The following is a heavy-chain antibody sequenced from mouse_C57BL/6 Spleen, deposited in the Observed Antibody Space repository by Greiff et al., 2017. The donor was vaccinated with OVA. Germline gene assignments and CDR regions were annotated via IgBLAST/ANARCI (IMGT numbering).Heavy chain of an antibody. CDR3: ARPPYGKEDAMDD. J-gene: IGHJ4*01. V-gene: IGHV1-81*01. CDR1: GYTFTSYG. D-gene: IGHD2-10*02. CDR2: IYPRSGNT. Sequence: VKLQESGAELARPGASVKLSCKASGYTFTSYGISWVKQRTGQGLEWIGEIYPRSGNTYYNEKFKGKATLTADTSSSTAYMELRSLTSEDAAVYCCARPPYGKEDAMDDWGQGTSVTVSS.